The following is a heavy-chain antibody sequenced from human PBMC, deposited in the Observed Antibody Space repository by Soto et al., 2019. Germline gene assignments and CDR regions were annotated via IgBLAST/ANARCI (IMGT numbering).Heavy chain of an antibody. CDR1: GGSISGYY. CDR3: ARSSGYSSSRFDY. Sequence: SETLSLTCTVSGGSISGYYWSWIRQPPGKGLEWIGYIYYSGSTNYNPSFKSRVTISVDTSKNQFSLKLSSVTAADTAVYYCARSSGYSSSRFDYWGQGILVTVSS. CDR2: IYYSGST. J-gene: IGHJ4*02. V-gene: IGHV4-59*01. D-gene: IGHD6-13*01.